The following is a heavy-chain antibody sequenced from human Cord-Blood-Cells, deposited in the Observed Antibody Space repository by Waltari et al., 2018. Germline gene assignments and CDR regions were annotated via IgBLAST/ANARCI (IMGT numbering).Heavy chain of an antibody. CDR1: GGSFSGYY. V-gene: IGHV4-34*01. J-gene: IGHJ6*02. D-gene: IGHD2-8*02. Sequence: QVQLQQWGAGLLKPSETLSLTCAVYGGSFSGYYWRWIRQPPGKGLEWIGEINHSGSTNYNPSLKSRVTISVDTSKNQFSLKLSSVTAADTAVYYCARATGGTFYYGMDVWGQGTTVTVSS. CDR2: INHSGST. CDR3: ARATGGTFYYGMDV.